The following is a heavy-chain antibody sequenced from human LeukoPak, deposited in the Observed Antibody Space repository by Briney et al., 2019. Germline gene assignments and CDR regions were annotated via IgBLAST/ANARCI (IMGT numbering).Heavy chain of an antibody. CDR3: ARDPVIAAAGIFHDY. V-gene: IGHV1-18*01. CDR1: GYTFTSYG. D-gene: IGHD6-13*01. CDR2: ISCYNGNT. J-gene: IGHJ4*02. Sequence: GASVKVSCKASGYTFTSYGISWVRQAPGQGLEWMGWISCYNGNTNYAQKLQGRVTMTTDTSTSTAYMELRSLRSDDTGVYYCARDPVIAAAGIFHDYWGQGSLVTVSS.